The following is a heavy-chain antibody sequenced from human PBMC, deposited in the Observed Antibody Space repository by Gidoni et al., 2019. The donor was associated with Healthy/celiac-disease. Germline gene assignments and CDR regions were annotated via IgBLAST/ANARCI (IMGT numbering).Heavy chain of an antibody. D-gene: IGHD3-22*01. CDR2: INAGNGNT. J-gene: IGHJ6*02. V-gene: IGHV1-3*01. Sequence: QVQLVQSGAAVKKPGASVKVSCKASGYTFTSYAMHWVRQAPGQRLEWMGWINAGNGNTKYAQKFQGRVTITRDTSASTAYMELSSLRSEDTAVYYCARHYYDSSGDYYYYYYGMDVWGQGTTVTVSS. CDR3: ARHYYDSSGDYYYYYYGMDV. CDR1: GYTFTSYA.